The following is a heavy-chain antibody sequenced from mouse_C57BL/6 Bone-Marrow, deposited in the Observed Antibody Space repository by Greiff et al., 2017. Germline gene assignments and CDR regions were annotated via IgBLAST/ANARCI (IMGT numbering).Heavy chain of an antibody. Sequence: VQLQQSGAELVRPGASVKLSCTASGFNIKDYYMHWVKQRPEQGLEWVGRIDPEDGDTEYAPKFQGKATMTADTSSHTAYLQLSSLTSKDTAVYYCTPTVAFDYWGQGTTLTVSS. D-gene: IGHD1-1*01. CDR1: GFNIKDYY. V-gene: IGHV14-1*01. CDR3: TPTVAFDY. CDR2: IDPEDGDT. J-gene: IGHJ2*01.